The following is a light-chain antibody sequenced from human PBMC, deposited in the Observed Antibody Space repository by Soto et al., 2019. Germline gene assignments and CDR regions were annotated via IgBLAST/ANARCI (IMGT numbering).Light chain of an antibody. V-gene: IGKV2-28*01. CDR2: LGS. Sequence: DIVLTQSLLSLPVTPGEPASISCRSSQSLLHSNGYNYLDWYLQKPGQSPQLLIYLGSNRASGVPDRFSGSGSGTDFTLKISRVEAEDVGVYCCMQGQQTPYTFGQGTKLEIK. CDR1: QSLLHSNGYNY. J-gene: IGKJ2*01. CDR3: MQGQQTPYT.